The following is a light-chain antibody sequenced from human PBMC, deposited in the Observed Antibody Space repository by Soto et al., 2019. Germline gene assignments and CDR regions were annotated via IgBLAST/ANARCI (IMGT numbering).Light chain of an antibody. CDR1: QTPTTF. Sequence: DIQMTQSPSSLSASVRPRLTITCRASQTPTTFLNWYQQNPGTAPKLLIYATSTLQSGVPSRFSGRDSGADFTLPINNLQPEDFATYYCQQPPYTFGPGTKVDIK. CDR3: QQPPYT. V-gene: IGKV1-39*01. J-gene: IGKJ3*01. CDR2: ATS.